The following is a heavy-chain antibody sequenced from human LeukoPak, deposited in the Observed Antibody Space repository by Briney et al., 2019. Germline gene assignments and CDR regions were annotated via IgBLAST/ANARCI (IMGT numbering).Heavy chain of an antibody. CDR2: INSDGSST. CDR1: GFTFSSYS. CDR3: AKDGLNYDILTGYYYYMDV. D-gene: IGHD3-9*01. V-gene: IGHV3-74*01. Sequence: GSLRLSCAASGFTFSSYSMNWVRQAPGKGLVWVSRINSDGSSTSYADSVKGRFTISRDNSKNTLYLQMNSLRAEDTAVYYCAKDGLNYDILTGYYYYMDVWGKGTTVTISS. J-gene: IGHJ6*03.